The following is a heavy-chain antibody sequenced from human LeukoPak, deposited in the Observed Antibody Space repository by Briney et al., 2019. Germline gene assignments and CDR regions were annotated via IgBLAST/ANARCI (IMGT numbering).Heavy chain of an antibody. CDR1: GGSFSCYY. J-gene: IGHJ4*02. V-gene: IGHV4-34*01. CDR3: ARGKYYYGSGSYYTPFDY. Sequence: KPSETLSLTCAVYGGSFSCYYWSWIRQPPGKGLEWIGEINHSGSTNYNPSLKSRVTISVDTSKNQFSLKLSSVTAADTAVYYCARGKYYYGSGSYYTPFDYWGQGTLVTVSS. D-gene: IGHD3-10*01. CDR2: INHSGST.